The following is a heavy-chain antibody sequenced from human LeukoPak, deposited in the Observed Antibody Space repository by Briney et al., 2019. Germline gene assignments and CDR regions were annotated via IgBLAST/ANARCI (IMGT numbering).Heavy chain of an antibody. J-gene: IGHJ5*02. CDR3: ARARGYSYGNNWFDP. Sequence: SETLSLTCTVSGGSISSYYCSWIRQPPGKGLGWIEYIYYSGSTNYNPSLKSRVTISVDTSKNQFSLKLSSVTAADTAVYYCARARGYSYGNNWFDPWGQRTLVTVSS. CDR1: GGSISSYY. D-gene: IGHD5-18*01. V-gene: IGHV4-59*01. CDR2: IYYSGST.